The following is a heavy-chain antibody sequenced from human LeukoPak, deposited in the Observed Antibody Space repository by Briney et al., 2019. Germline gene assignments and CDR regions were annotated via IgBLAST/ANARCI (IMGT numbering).Heavy chain of an antibody. V-gene: IGHV3-9*01. CDR3: ARDRSAAANGGFDY. CDR1: GFTFDDFA. Sequence: GGSLRLSCAASGFTFDDFAMHWVRQAPGKGLEWVSGLSWNSGSIDYADSVKGRFTISRDNAKNSLYLQMNSLRAEDTAVYYCARDRSAAANGGFDYWGQGTLVTVSS. D-gene: IGHD3-16*01. J-gene: IGHJ4*02. CDR2: LSWNSGSI.